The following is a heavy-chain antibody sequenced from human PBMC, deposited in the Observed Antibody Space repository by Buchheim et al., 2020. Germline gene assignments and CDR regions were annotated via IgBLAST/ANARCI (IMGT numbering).Heavy chain of an antibody. Sequence: EVQLVESGGGLVQPGGSLRLSCAASGFTFSSYWMSWVRQAPGKGLEWVANIKQDGSEKYYVDSVQGRFTISRDNAKNSLYLQMNSLRAEDTAVYYCAREYRSGWSWGGSRYFDYWGQGTL. V-gene: IGHV3-7*01. CDR1: GFTFSSYW. D-gene: IGHD6-19*01. J-gene: IGHJ4*02. CDR2: IKQDGSEK. CDR3: AREYRSGWSWGGSRYFDY.